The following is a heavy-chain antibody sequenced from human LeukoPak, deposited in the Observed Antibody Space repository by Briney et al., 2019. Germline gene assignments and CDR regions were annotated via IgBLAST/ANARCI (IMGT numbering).Heavy chain of an antibody. CDR1: GFTFSSYS. D-gene: IGHD6-13*01. Sequence: GGSLRLSCAASGFTFSSYSMNWVRQAPGKGLEWVSYISSSSSTINYADSVKGRFTISRDNAKNSLYLQMNSLRAEDTAVYYCARGSIAAAGSNYYYYYYMDVWGKGTTVTVSS. J-gene: IGHJ6*03. CDR3: ARGSIAAAGSNYYYYYYMDV. CDR2: ISSSSSTI. V-gene: IGHV3-48*04.